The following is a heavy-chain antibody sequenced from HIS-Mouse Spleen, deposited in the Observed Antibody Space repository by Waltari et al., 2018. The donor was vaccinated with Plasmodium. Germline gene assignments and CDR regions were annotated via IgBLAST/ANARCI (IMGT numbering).Heavy chain of an antibody. J-gene: IGHJ3*02. D-gene: IGHD7-27*01. V-gene: IGHV3-21*01. CDR2: ISSSSSYI. CDR3: ARGGLGTHDAFDI. CDR1: GFTFSSYS. Sequence: EVQLVESGGGLVKPGGSLRLSCAASGFTFSSYSLNWVRQAPGKGLEWVSSISSSSSYIYYADSVKGRFTISRDNAKNSLYLQMNSLRAEDTAVYYCARGGLGTHDAFDIWGQGTMVTVSS.